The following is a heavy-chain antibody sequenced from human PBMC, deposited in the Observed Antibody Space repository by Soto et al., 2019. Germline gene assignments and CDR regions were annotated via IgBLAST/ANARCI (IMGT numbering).Heavy chain of an antibody. CDR3: TRVHCNTSSRPTGMDV. V-gene: IGHV3-48*02. D-gene: IGHD6-6*01. CDR2: ISRSSSSI. Sequence: EVQLVESGGGLVQPGGSLRLSCAASGFTFSNYNMNWVRQAPGKGLEWVSYISRSSSSIYYADSVKGRFTISRDNDKNALYLQMSSLRDEDTALYYCTRVHCNTSSRPTGMDVWGQGTTVTVSS. CDR1: GFTFSNYN. J-gene: IGHJ6*02.